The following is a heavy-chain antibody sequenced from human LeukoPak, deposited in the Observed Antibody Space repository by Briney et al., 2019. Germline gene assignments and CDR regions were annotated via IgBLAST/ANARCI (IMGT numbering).Heavy chain of an antibody. CDR1: GGSISSSSYY. D-gene: IGHD3-3*01. V-gene: IGHV4-39*01. CDR2: IYYSGST. J-gene: IGHJ4*02. CDR3: ARLYYDFWSGYPYYFDY. Sequence: SETLSLTCAVSGGSISSSSYYWGWIRQPPGKGLEWIGSIYYSGSTYYNPSLKSRVTISVDTSKNQFSLKLSSVTAADTAVYYCARLYYDFWSGYPYYFDYWGQGTLVTVSS.